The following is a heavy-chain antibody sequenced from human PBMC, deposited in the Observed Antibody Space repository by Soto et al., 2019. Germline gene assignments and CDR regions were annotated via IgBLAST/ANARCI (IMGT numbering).Heavy chain of an antibody. V-gene: IGHV3-53*01. CDR1: GFTVSNNY. CDR3: ATPPGGGGY. Sequence: EVQLVESGGGLIQPGGSLRLSCAVSGFTVSNNYMSWVRQAPGKGLEGVSVIYSGGYTAYGDSVKGRFTISRDNSKNTIYLQKNTRGAAAAAFFFRATPPGGGGYWGQGTLVTVSS. J-gene: IGHJ4*02. D-gene: IGHD3-10*01. CDR2: IYSGGYT.